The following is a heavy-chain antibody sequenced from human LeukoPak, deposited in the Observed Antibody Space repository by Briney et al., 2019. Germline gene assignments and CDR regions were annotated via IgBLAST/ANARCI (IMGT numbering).Heavy chain of an antibody. Sequence: EASVKVSCKASGYTFTSYDINWVRQATGQGLEWMGWMNPNSGNSGYAQKFQGRVTITADESTSTAYMELSSLRSEDTAVYYCARDLGYYDSSGSNWFDPWGQGTLVTVSS. CDR1: GYTFTSYD. CDR2: MNPNSGNS. D-gene: IGHD3-22*01. CDR3: ARDLGYYDSSGSNWFDP. V-gene: IGHV1-8*01. J-gene: IGHJ5*02.